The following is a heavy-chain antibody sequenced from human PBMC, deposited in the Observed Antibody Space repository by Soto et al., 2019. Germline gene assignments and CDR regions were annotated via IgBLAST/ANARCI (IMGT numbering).Heavy chain of an antibody. Sequence: HVQLMQSGADVQKPGASVKVSCKASGYTFTNYYIHWVRQTPGQGLEWMGWLNPKNGGTNLAQNFEGRLSLTRDTSITTAYMELHRLTSDDTAVYYCALGHVVMVGTNPGLDYWGQGTLVAVSS. CDR3: ALGHVVMVGTNPGLDY. CDR2: LNPKNGGT. CDR1: GYTFTNYY. J-gene: IGHJ4*02. D-gene: IGHD1-26*01. V-gene: IGHV1-2*02.